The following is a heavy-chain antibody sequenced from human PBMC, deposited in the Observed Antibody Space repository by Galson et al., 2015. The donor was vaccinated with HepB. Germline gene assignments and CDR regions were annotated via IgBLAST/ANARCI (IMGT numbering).Heavy chain of an antibody. Sequence: SLRLSCAASGFTFSSYSMNWVRQAPGKGLEWVSSISSSSSYIYYADSVKGRFTISRDNAKNSLYLQMNSLRAEDTAVYYCARKLVGVPSFDYWGQGTLVTVSS. D-gene: IGHD1-26*01. V-gene: IGHV3-21*01. CDR3: ARKLVGVPSFDY. CDR2: ISSSSSYI. CDR1: GFTFSSYS. J-gene: IGHJ4*02.